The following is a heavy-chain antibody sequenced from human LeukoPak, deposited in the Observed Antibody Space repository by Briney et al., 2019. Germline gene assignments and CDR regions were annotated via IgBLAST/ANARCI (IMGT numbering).Heavy chain of an antibody. V-gene: IGHV3-23*01. J-gene: IGHJ4*02. D-gene: IGHD6-19*01. CDR2: ISGSGGST. Sequence: GGSLRLSCAASVFTFSSYSMMWVRQAQWKGLEWVSAISGSGGSTYYADSVKGRFTISRDNSKNTLYLQMNSLRAEDTAVYYCAKYAMGQWYFDYWGQGTLVTVSS. CDR1: VFTFSSYS. CDR3: AKYAMGQWYFDY.